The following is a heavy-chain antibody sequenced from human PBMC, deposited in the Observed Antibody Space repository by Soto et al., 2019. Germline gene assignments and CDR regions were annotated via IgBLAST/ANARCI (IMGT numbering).Heavy chain of an antibody. CDR3: ARHPRDGYNYGGSGIFDF. D-gene: IGHD5-12*01. CDR1: GGSVSSSTDW. V-gene: IGHV4-39*01. J-gene: IGHJ4*02. Sequence: QLQLQESGPGLVKPSETLSLTCTVSGGSVSSSTDWWGWIRQPPGKGLEWIGDGYYSGSTYYNPSLPSRITISVDTSKNQVSLKLSSVTAADTAVYYCARHPRDGYNYGGSGIFDFWGQGTLVTVSS. CDR2: GYYSGST.